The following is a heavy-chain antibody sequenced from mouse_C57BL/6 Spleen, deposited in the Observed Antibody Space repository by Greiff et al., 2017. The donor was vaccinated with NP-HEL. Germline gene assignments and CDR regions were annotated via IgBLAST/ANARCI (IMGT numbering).Heavy chain of an antibody. V-gene: IGHV1-54*01. CDR2: INPGSGGT. D-gene: IGHD2-2*01. Sequence: VKLQQSGAELVRPGTSVKVSCKASGYAFTNYLIEWVKQRPGQGLEWIGVINPGSGGTNYNEKFKGKATLTADKSSSTAYMQLSSLTSEDSAVYFCARWGYGYDGWYFDVWGTGTTVTVSS. CDR1: GYAFTNYL. J-gene: IGHJ1*03. CDR3: ARWGYGYDGWYFDV.